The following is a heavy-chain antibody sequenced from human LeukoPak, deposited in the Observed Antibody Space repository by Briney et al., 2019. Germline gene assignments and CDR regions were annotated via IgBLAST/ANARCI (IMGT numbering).Heavy chain of an antibody. D-gene: IGHD2-15*01. CDR1: GFTFSMYF. J-gene: IGHJ3*02. CDR3: ANIDSVVVVAATAAAFDI. CDR2: ISKDGSNR. V-gene: IGHV3-30*04. Sequence: GGSLRLSCAASGFTFSMYFMYWVRQAPGKGLEWVAVISKDGSNRWNADPVKGGFTISRDTSKNTVYLQMNSLRAEDTAVYYCANIDSVVVVAATAAAFDIWDQGTMVTVSS.